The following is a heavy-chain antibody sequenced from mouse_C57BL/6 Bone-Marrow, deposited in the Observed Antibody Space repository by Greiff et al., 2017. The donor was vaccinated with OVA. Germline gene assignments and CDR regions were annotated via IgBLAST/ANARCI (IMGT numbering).Heavy chain of an antibody. J-gene: IGHJ1*03. Sequence: VQLQQSGAELVRPGTSVKMSCKASGYTFTNYWIGWAKQRPGHGLEWIGDIYPGGGYTNYNEKFKGKATLTADKSSSTAYMQFGSLTSEDSAIYYCAREGWDWYFDVWGTGTTVTVSS. CDR2: IYPGGGYT. CDR3: AREGWDWYFDV. CDR1: GYTFTNYW. D-gene: IGHD3-3*01. V-gene: IGHV1-63*01.